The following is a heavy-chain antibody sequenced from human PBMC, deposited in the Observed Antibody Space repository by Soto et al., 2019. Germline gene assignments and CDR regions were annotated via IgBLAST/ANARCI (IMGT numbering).Heavy chain of an antibody. J-gene: IGHJ6*02. D-gene: IGHD3-16*01. Sequence: QVQLVESGGGVVQPGRSLRLSCAASGFTFSSYGMHWVRQAPGKGLEWVAVIWYDGSNKYYADSVKGRFTISRDNSKNTLYLQMNSLRAEDTAVYYCAREAPMIPYGMDVWGQGTTVTVSS. CDR1: GFTFSSYG. CDR2: IWYDGSNK. CDR3: AREAPMIPYGMDV. V-gene: IGHV3-33*01.